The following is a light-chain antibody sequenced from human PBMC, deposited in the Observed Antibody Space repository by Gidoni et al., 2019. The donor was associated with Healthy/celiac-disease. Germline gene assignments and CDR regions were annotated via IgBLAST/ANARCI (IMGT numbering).Light chain of an antibody. CDR3: QQYGSSPPVT. J-gene: IGKJ4*01. V-gene: IGKV3-20*01. CDR1: QSVSSSY. Sequence: EIVLTHSPGTLSLSPGERATLPCRASQSVSSSYLAWYQQKPGQAPRLLIYGAFSRATGIPDRFSGSGSGTDFTLTISRLEPEDFAVYYCQQYGSSPPVTFGGGTKVEIK. CDR2: GAF.